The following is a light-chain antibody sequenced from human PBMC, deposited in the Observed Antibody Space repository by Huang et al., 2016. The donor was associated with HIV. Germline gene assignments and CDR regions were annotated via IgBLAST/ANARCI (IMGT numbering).Light chain of an antibody. CDR3: QQYYDWPPELT. J-gene: IGKJ4*01. Sequence: EIVMTQSPATLSVSPGDRATLSCRASQSVGSTLAWYQQKPGQAPRLLLYGASTRAPDVPARFSGSGSGTDFTLTISSLQSEDFAVYFCQQYYDWPPELTFGGGTKVEI. CDR2: GAS. CDR1: QSVGST. V-gene: IGKV3-15*01.